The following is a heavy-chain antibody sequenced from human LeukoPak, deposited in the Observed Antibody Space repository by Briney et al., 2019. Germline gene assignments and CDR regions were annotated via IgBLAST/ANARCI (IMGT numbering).Heavy chain of an antibody. Sequence: GESLRLSCAAPGFTLSDYWMSWVPQAPGKGLEWVANIQQDGSEKYYVDSVKGRFTISRDNAKKSLFVQVSSLRGEDTAVYYCARDRGFSYGIDFWGQGTLVTVSS. D-gene: IGHD5-18*01. J-gene: IGHJ4*02. CDR3: ARDRGFSYGIDF. CDR1: GFTLSDYW. CDR2: IQQDGSEK. V-gene: IGHV3-7*04.